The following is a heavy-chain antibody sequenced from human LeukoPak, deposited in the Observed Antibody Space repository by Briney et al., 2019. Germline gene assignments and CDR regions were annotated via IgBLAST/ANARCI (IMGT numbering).Heavy chain of an antibody. J-gene: IGHJ4*02. CDR1: GGSISSYY. D-gene: IGHD3-22*01. V-gene: IGHV4-59*01. CDR3: ARVPGKGYYDSSGYWVGFDY. CDR2: IYYSGST. Sequence: SGTLSLTCTVSGGSISSYYWSWIRQPPGKGLEWIGYIYYSGSTNYNPSLKSRVTISVDTSKNQVSLKLSSVTAADTAVYYCARVPGKGYYDSSGYWVGFDYWGQGILVTVSS.